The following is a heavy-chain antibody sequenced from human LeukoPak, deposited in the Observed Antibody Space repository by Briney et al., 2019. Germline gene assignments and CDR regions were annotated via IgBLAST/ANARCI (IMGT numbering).Heavy chain of an antibody. CDR2: ISAYNGDT. CDR3: ARDPTNTSGRNVYFDY. CDR1: GYTFTSHG. J-gene: IGHJ4*02. V-gene: IGHV1-18*01. D-gene: IGHD6-19*01. Sequence: ASVKVSCKASGYTFTSHGISWVRQAPGQGLEWMGWISAYNGDTNYPQKFRGRVIMTTDRSTTTAYMELRSLGSDDTAVYYWARDPTNTSGRNVYFDYWGQGTLVTVSS.